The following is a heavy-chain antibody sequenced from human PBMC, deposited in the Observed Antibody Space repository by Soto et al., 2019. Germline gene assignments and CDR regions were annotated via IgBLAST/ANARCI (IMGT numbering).Heavy chain of an antibody. V-gene: IGHV1-3*01. J-gene: IGHJ3*02. CDR1: GYTFTSYA. CDR3: ASRYCSSTSCYDAFDI. Sequence: ASVKVSCKGSGYTFTSYAMHWLRQAPGQRLEWMGWINAGNGNTKYSQKFQGRVTITRDTSASTAYMELSSLRSEDTAVYYCASRYCSSTSCYDAFDIWGQGTMVTVSS. CDR2: INAGNGNT. D-gene: IGHD2-2*01.